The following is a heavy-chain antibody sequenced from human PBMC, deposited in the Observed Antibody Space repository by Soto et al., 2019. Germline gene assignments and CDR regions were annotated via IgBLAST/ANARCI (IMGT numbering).Heavy chain of an antibody. J-gene: IGHJ4*02. CDR2: IKSKTDGGTT. V-gene: IGHV3-15*01. CDR3: TTDVIHCGGDCYPGDFDY. CDR1: GFTFSNAW. Sequence: EVQLVESGGGLVKPGGSLRLSCAASGFTFSNAWMSWVRQAPGKGLEWVGRIKSKTDGGTTDYAAPVKGRFTISRDDSKNTLYLQMNSLKTEDTDVYYCTTDVIHCGGDCYPGDFDYWGQGTLVTVSS. D-gene: IGHD2-21*02.